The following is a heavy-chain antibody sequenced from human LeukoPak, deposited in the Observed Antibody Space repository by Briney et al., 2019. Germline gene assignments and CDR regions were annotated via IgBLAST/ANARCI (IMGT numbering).Heavy chain of an antibody. CDR3: ARASRVTMVPSDY. CDR1: GGTFSSYA. V-gene: IGHV1-69*05. Sequence: GASVKVSCKASGGTFSSYAISWVRQAPGQGLEWMGGIIPIFGTANYAKKFQGRVTITTDESTSTAYMELSSLRSEDTAVYYCARASRVTMVPSDYWGQGTLVTVSS. CDR2: IIPIFGTA. D-gene: IGHD3-10*01. J-gene: IGHJ4*02.